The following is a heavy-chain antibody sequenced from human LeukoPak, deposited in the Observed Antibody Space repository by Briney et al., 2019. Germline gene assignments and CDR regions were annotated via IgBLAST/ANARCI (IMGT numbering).Heavy chain of an antibody. CDR2: ISYSGRS. Sequence: SETLSLTCIVSAGAISSDAYYWDWIRQPPGKGLEWIGGISYSGRSYSNPSLKTRVTLFVDPSKSQFSLRLTSLTAADTAVYHCAGRRAGYKFDYWGQGLLVTVSS. CDR1: AGAISSDAYY. J-gene: IGHJ4*02. V-gene: IGHV4-39*01. CDR3: AGRRAGYKFDY. D-gene: IGHD5-24*01.